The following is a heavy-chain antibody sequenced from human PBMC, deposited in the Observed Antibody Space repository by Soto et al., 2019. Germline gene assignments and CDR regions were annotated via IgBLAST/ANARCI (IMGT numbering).Heavy chain of an antibody. CDR3: ARDGVVWEISPIDAFDI. J-gene: IGHJ3*02. CDR2: IWYDGSNK. Sequence: GGSLRLSCAASGFTFSSYGMHWVRQAPGKGLEWVAVIWYDGSNKYYADSVKGRFTISRDNSKNTLYLQMNSLRAEDTAVYYCARDGVVWEISPIDAFDIWCQGTMLTVSS. CDR1: GFTFSSYG. V-gene: IGHV3-33*01. D-gene: IGHD3-16*02.